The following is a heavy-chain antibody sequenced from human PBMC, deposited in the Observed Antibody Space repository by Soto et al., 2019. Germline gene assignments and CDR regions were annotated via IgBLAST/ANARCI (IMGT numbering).Heavy chain of an antibody. Sequence: PSETLSLTCTVSGDSVISDDYYWTWIRQPPGKGLEWIGYVYYSGTTFYNASLKSRVSLSVDTSKDQFSLKLTSVTAADTAVYYCARAVIPSLYYGLDVWGQGVTVTVSS. CDR1: GDSVISDDYY. CDR3: ARAVIPSLYYGLDV. V-gene: IGHV4-30-4*01. CDR2: VYYSGTT. J-gene: IGHJ6*02. D-gene: IGHD2-21*01.